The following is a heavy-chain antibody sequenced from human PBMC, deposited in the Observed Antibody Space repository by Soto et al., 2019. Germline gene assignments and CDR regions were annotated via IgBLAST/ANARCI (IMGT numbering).Heavy chain of an antibody. CDR2: IYPGDSDT. J-gene: IGHJ6*02. Sequence: GESLKISCKGSGYSFTSYWIGWVRQMPGKGLEWMGIIYPGDSDTRYSPSFQGQVTISADKSISTAYLQWSGLKASDTAMYYCARATMVRSYYYYGMDVWGQGTTVTVSS. D-gene: IGHD3-10*01. V-gene: IGHV5-51*01. CDR3: ARATMVRSYYYYGMDV. CDR1: GYSFTSYW.